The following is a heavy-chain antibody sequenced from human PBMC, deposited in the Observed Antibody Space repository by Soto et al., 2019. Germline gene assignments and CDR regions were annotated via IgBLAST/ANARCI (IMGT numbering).Heavy chain of an antibody. J-gene: IGHJ1*01. CDR3: ATPYYFNH. D-gene: IGHD3-16*01. CDR2: ISDDSSYI. V-gene: IGHV3-21*06. CDR1: GFIFSGYT. Sequence: GGSLRLSCAASGFIFSGYTMNWVRQAPGKGLEWLSSISDDSSYIDYADSLRGRFTVSRDNARNSLYLQIDSLGVEDTAVYYCATPYYFNHWGPGTLVTVSS.